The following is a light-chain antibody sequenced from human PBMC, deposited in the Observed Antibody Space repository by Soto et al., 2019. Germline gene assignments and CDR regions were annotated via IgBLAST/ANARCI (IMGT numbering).Light chain of an antibody. J-gene: IGLJ1*01. CDR3: QSYDSSLSGYV. V-gene: IGLV1-40*01. Sequence: VLTHPPSVSWAPGQRVTISCTGSSSNIGAGYDVHWYQQLPRTAPKLLIFASYNRPSGVPDRFSGSKSGTSASLAITGLQAEDEAEYYCQSYDSSLSGYVFGIGTKVTVL. CDR1: SSNIGAGYD. CDR2: ASY.